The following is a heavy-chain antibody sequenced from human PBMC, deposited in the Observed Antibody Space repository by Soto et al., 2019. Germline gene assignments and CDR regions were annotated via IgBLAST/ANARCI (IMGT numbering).Heavy chain of an antibody. CDR3: ARDMGYCSGGSCYRGGLDWFDP. Sequence: GGSLRLSCAASGFTFSSYGMHWVRQAPGKGLEWVAVIWYDGSNKYYTDSVKGRFTISRDNSKNTLYLQMNSLRAEDTAVYFCARDMGYCSGGSCYRGGLDWFDPWGQGTLVTVSS. V-gene: IGHV3-33*01. J-gene: IGHJ5*02. CDR1: GFTFSSYG. CDR2: IWYDGSNK. D-gene: IGHD2-15*01.